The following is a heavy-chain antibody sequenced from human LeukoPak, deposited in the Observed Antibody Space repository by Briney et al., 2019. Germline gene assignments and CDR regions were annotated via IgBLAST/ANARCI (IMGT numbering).Heavy chain of an antibody. CDR3: ARSTSGYSYGGFDP. J-gene: IGHJ5*02. Sequence: SETLSLTCTVSGGSISSSSYYWGWIRQPPGKGLEWIGSIYYSGSTYYNPSLKSRVTISVDTSKNQFSLKLSSVTAADTAVYYCARSTSGYSYGGFDPWGQGTLVTVSS. CDR2: IYYSGST. CDR1: GGSISSSSYY. V-gene: IGHV4-39*07. D-gene: IGHD5-18*01.